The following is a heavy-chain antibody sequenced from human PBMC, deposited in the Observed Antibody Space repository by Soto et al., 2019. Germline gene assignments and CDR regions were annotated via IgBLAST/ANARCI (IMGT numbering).Heavy chain of an antibody. CDR2: ISYDGSNK. Sequence: PGGSLRLSCAASGFTFSRNAMHWVRQAPGKGLEWVAVISYDGSNKYYADSVKGRFTISRDNSKNTLYLQINSLRAEDTAVYYCARDLGRSSGYLAIYYYYYGMDVWGQGTTVTVSS. D-gene: IGHD3-22*01. J-gene: IGHJ6*02. V-gene: IGHV3-30-3*01. CDR1: GFTFSRNA. CDR3: ARDLGRSSGYLAIYYYYYGMDV.